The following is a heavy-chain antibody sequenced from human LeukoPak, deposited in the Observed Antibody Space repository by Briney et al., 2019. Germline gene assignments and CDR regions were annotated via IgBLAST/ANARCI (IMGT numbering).Heavy chain of an antibody. CDR1: GFTFSSYG. CDR2: ISGSGGST. D-gene: IGHD2-21*01. CDR3: AKDVPPLWWFSW. Sequence: GGTLRLSCAASGFTFSSYGMSWVRQAPGKGLEWVSAISGSGGSTYYADSVKGRFTISRDNSKNTLYLQMNSLRAEDTAVYYCAKDVPPLWWFSWWGQGTLVTVSS. J-gene: IGHJ4*02. V-gene: IGHV3-23*01.